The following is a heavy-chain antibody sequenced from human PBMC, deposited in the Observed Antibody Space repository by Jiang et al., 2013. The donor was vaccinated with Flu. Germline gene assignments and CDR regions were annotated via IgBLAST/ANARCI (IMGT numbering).Heavy chain of an antibody. CDR3: ARGTVTRPYDY. J-gene: IGHJ4*02. CDR2: INHSGST. Sequence: YWSWIRQPPRKGLEWIGEINHSGSTNYNPSLKSRVTISVDTSKNQFSLKLSSVTAADTAVYYCARGTVTRPYDYWGQGTLVTVSS. D-gene: IGHD4-17*01. V-gene: IGHV4-34*01. CDR1: Y.